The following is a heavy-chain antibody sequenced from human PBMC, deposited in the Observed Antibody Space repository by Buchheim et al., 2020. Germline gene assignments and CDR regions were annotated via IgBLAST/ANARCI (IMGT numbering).Heavy chain of an antibody. CDR1: GGSISSGGYY. D-gene: IGHD4-17*01. Sequence: QVQLQESGPGLVKPSQTLSLTCTVSGGSISSGGYYWSWIRQHPGKGLEWIGYIYFSGSTYYNPSLKCRVTISVDTSKNQLSQKLSSVTAADTAVYYCARASLDDYGDFNWFDPWGQGTL. CDR3: ARASLDDYGDFNWFDP. J-gene: IGHJ5*02. CDR2: IYFSGST. V-gene: IGHV4-31*03.